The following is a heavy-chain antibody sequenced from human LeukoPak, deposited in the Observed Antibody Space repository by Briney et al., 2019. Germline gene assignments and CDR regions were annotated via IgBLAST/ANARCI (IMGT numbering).Heavy chain of an antibody. CDR2: IYGDGST. J-gene: IGHJ5*02. Sequence: SETLSLTCIVSGRSIGFYYWSWLRQPAGKGLEWIGCIYGDGSTDYSPSLKSRITMPVDTSKNQFSLKLRSVTPADTAAYYCARGGWFDPWGRGTLVTVSS. CDR3: ARGGWFDP. V-gene: IGHV4-4*07. CDR1: GRSIGFYY.